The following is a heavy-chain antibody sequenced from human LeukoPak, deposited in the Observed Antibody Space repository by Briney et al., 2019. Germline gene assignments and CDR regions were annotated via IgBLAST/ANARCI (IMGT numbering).Heavy chain of an antibody. Sequence: KVSGPTLVNPTQTLTLTCTFSGFSLSTSGVGVGWIRQPPGKALEWLALTYWDDDKRYSPSLASRLSLTKDTSKNQVVLKMTNMDPVDTATYYCAGGSGRTFDYWGQGTLVTVSS. J-gene: IGHJ4*02. CDR2: TYWDDDK. CDR1: GFSLSTSGVG. CDR3: AGGSGRTFDY. D-gene: IGHD3-10*01. V-gene: IGHV2-5*02.